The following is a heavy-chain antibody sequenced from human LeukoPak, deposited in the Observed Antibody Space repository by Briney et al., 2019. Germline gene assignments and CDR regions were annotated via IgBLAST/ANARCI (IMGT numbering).Heavy chain of an antibody. CDR2: INPNSGDT. Sequence: ASVKVSCKSSGYTFTSYAMNWVRQAPGQGLEWIGWINPNSGDTNYAQKFQGRVTMTRDTSISTAYMELSRLRSDDTAMYYCARDNSGWSVDYWGQGTLVTVTS. D-gene: IGHD6-19*01. CDR3: ARDNSGWSVDY. J-gene: IGHJ4*02. CDR1: GYTFTSYA. V-gene: IGHV1-2*02.